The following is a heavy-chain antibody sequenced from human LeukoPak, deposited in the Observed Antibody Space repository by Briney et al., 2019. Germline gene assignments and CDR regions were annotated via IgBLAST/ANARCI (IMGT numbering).Heavy chain of an antibody. V-gene: IGHV4-34*01. J-gene: IGHJ3*02. CDR1: GGSFSGYS. CDR3: ARPATYFESLDAFDI. D-gene: IGHD3-9*01. CDR2: INHSGTT. Sequence: PSETLSLTCAVYGGSFSGYSWTWIRQPPGKGLEWIGEINHSGTTNYNSSLKSRVTISLHTSTTHFSLRLTSVTAADTAVYYCARPATYFESLDAFDIWGQGTMVTVSS.